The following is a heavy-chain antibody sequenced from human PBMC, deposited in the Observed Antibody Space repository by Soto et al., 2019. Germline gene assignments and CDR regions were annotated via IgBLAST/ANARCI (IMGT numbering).Heavy chain of an antibody. CDR3: AKDGPFSGTGRLAFDY. J-gene: IGHJ4*02. D-gene: IGHD3-10*01. CDR2: TGGSGVAT. Sequence: EVQLLESGGALVQPGGSLRLSCAASGFTFSGYAMTWVRQAPGKGLEWVSSTGGSGVATYYADSVTGRFTISRDNSKNTLYLQMDSLRAEDRPVYYCAKDGPFSGTGRLAFDYWGQGTLVTVSS. CDR1: GFTFSGYA. V-gene: IGHV3-23*01.